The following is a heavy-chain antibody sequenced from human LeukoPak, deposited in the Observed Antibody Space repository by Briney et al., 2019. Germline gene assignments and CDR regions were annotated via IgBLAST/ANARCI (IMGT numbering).Heavy chain of an antibody. J-gene: IGHJ4*02. CDR3: AKLSSSASAY. Sequence: GGSLRLSCAASGFTFSSYAMSWVRQAPGKGLEWVSTISGSGGSTYYADSVKGRFTISRDNPKNTLYLQMNSLRVEDTAVYYCAKLSSSASAYWGQGTLVTVSS. D-gene: IGHD6-6*01. CDR1: GFTFSSYA. V-gene: IGHV3-23*01. CDR2: ISGSGGST.